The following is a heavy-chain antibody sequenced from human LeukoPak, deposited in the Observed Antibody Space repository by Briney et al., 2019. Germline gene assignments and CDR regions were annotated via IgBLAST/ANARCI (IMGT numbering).Heavy chain of an antibody. CDR3: ARGSSSWLAKYWFDP. Sequence: PGRSLRLSCAASGFTFSSYGMHWVRQAPGKGLEWVAVIWYDGSNKYYADSVKGRFTISRDNSKNTLYLQMNSLRAEDTAVYYCARGSSSWLAKYWFDPWGQGTLVTVSS. CDR1: GFTFSSYG. D-gene: IGHD6-13*01. V-gene: IGHV3-33*01. CDR2: IWYDGSNK. J-gene: IGHJ5*02.